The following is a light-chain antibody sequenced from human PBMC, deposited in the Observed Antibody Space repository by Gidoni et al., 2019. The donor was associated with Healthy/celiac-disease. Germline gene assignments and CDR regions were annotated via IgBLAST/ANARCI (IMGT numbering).Light chain of an antibody. J-gene: IGKJ1*01. Sequence: PAALVPTVGDRVTITCRASQAISSWLAWYQQKPGKAPKLLIYAASTLQSGVPSRFSGSGSGTDFTLTISSLQPEDFATYYCQQANSFPRTFGQGTKVEIK. V-gene: IGKV1-12*01. CDR3: QQANSFPRT. CDR1: QAISSW. CDR2: AAS.